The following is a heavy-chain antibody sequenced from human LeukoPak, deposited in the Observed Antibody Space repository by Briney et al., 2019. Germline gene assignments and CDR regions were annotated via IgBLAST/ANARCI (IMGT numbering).Heavy chain of an antibody. Sequence: PGGSLRLSCAASGFTFDDYAMHWVRQAPGKGLEWVSGISWNSGSIGYADSVKGRFTISRDNVKNSLYLQMNSLRAEDTALYYCAKANYYYDSSGYGIEYFQHWGQGTLVTVSS. D-gene: IGHD3-22*01. V-gene: IGHV3-9*01. CDR3: AKANYYYDSSGYGIEYFQH. J-gene: IGHJ1*01. CDR1: GFTFDDYA. CDR2: ISWNSGSI.